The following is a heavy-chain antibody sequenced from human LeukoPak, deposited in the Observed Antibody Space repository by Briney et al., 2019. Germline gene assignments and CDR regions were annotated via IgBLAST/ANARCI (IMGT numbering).Heavy chain of an antibody. CDR1: GFSFSIYN. Sequence: GGSRRLSCAASGFSFSIYNMIWVRQAPGKGLEWVSSINRIGRFMFYAGSVKGRFTISRDNAKDSVYLQMDSLRVDDTAVYYCAPLDYSDQSPQILDYWGHGTLVTVSS. J-gene: IGHJ4*01. CDR3: APLDYSDQSPQILDY. CDR2: INRIGRFM. D-gene: IGHD3-22*01. V-gene: IGHV3-21*01.